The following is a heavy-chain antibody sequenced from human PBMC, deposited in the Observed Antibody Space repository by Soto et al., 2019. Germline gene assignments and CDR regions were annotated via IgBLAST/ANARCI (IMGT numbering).Heavy chain of an antibody. CDR1: GFTFSTYA. V-gene: IGHV3-23*01. CDR3: AKDVGATIVGVVVSDHQDGLAV. Sequence: GGSLRLSCAASGFTFSTYAMSWVRQAPGKGLEWVSAISGSGGSTFYADSVRGRFTISRDNSRNTLYLQVNTLRTEDTAVYYCAKDVGATIVGVVVSDHQDGLAVWGQGTTVTVSS. J-gene: IGHJ6*02. D-gene: IGHD3-3*01. CDR2: ISGSGGST.